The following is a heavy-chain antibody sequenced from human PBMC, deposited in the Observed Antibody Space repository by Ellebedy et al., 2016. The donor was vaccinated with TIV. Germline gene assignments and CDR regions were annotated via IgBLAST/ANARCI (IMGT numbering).Heavy chain of an antibody. J-gene: IGHJ5*02. CDR3: PRRYVETVMKNYFDP. CDR1: GDSISSSRYY. V-gene: IGHV4-39*01. D-gene: IGHD5-18*01. CDR2: VYYSGST. Sequence: MPSETLSLTCTVSGDSISSSRYYWDWIRQPPGKGLEWIGGVYYSGSTYYRPSLNSRVTISVDTSKNQFSLKLTSVTAADTAVYFCPRRYVETVMKNYFDPWGQGTLVTVSS.